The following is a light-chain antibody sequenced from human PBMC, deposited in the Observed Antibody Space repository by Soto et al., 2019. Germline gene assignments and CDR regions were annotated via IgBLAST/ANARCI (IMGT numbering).Light chain of an antibody. CDR1: QSISSY. CDR3: QQSYSTPPM. Sequence: DIQMPQSPSSLSASVGDRVTITCRASQSISSYLNWYQQKPGKAPKLLIYAASSLQSGVPSRFSGSGSGTDFTLTISSLQPDDFANYYCQQSYSTPPMFGQGTKVEIK. J-gene: IGKJ1*01. V-gene: IGKV1-39*01. CDR2: AAS.